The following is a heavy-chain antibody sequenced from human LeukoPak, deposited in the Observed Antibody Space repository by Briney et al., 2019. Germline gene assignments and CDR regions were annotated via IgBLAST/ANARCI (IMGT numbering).Heavy chain of an antibody. CDR2: ISGSGDST. CDR1: GFTFSSYA. D-gene: IGHD6-13*01. J-gene: IGHJ3*02. CDR3: ARARDSSDIHDDAFDI. Sequence: GGSLRLSCAASGFTFSSYAMSWVRQAPGKGLEWVSAISGSGDSTYYADSVKGRFTISRDNSKNTLYLQMNSLRAEDTAVYYCARARDSSDIHDDAFDIWGQRTMVTVSS. V-gene: IGHV3-23*01.